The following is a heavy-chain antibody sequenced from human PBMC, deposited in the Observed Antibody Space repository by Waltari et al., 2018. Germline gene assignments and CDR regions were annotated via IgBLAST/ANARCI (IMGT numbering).Heavy chain of an antibody. Sequence: QVQLVQSAAAANRPGASVKVSCNTSGYTFSGYSLPWVPPPPGQGLEWMGYINPNTGDSNFKQDFQGRVTMTRDSSINTVHMELSRLTSDDTAIYYCARGGWAAGLTPPLGRGGLDYWGQGTLVAVSS. CDR1: GYTFSGYS. CDR2: INPNTGDS. J-gene: IGHJ4*02. D-gene: IGHD2-15*01. CDR3: ARGGWAAGLTPPLGRGGLDY. V-gene: IGHV1-2*02.